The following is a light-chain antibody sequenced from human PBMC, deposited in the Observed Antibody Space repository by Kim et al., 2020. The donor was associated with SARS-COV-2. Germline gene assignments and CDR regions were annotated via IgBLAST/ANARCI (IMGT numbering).Light chain of an antibody. J-gene: IGKJ5*01. CDR1: QDIRND. CDR3: LQHNTYPIT. V-gene: IGKV1-17*01. Sequence: ASVGERVTIPCRASQDIRNDLGWYQQNPGRAPKRLIYGASSLQSGVPSRFSGSGSGTEFPLTISSVQPEDFATSFCLQHNTYPITFGQGTRLEIK. CDR2: GAS.